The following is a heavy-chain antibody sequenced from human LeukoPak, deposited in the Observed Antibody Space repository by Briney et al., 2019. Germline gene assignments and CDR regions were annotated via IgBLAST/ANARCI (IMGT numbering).Heavy chain of an antibody. CDR1: GGSISSYY. J-gene: IGHJ4*02. V-gene: IGHV4-4*07. Sequence: SETLSLTCTVSGGSISSYYWSWIRQPAGKGLEWIGRIETSGNTNYKPSLKSRVTMSVDTSKNQFSLKLSSVTAADTAVYYCARIYYDFWSGYYTPRYFDYWGQGTLVTVSS. D-gene: IGHD3-3*01. CDR2: IETSGNT. CDR3: ARIYYDFWSGYYTPRYFDY.